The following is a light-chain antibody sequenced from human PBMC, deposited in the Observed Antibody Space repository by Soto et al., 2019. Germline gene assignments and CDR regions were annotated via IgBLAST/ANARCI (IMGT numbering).Light chain of an antibody. J-gene: IGKJ3*01. CDR3: QHLNNYPPFT. CDR1: QDIQTY. CDR2: GTF. V-gene: IGKV1-9*01. Sequence: IQLTQSPSSLSASVGDRVSITCRASQDIQTYLAWYQQKRGEAPKLLISGTFTLQSGVPSRFNGSGSGTEFTLTIRRLEPEDFANYYCQHLNNYPPFTFGPGTKVDLE.